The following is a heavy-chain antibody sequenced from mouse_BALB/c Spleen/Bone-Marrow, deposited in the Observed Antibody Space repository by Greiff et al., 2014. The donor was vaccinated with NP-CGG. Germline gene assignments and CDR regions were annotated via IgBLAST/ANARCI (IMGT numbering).Heavy chain of an antibody. J-gene: IGHJ4*01. CDR1: GYTFTSYW. D-gene: IGHD2-3*01. CDR3: ARALGDGYYYAMDY. V-gene: IGHV1-69*02. CDR2: IDPSDSET. Sequence: VQLQQSGAELVKPGAPVRLSCKASGYTFTSYWMNWVKQRPGRGLEWIGRIDPSDSETHYNHKFKDKATLTVDKSSSTAYIQLSSLTSEDSAVYYCARALGDGYYYAMDYWGQGTSVTVSS.